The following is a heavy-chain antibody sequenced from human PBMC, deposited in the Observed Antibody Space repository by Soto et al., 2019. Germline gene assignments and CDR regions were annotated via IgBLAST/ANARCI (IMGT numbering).Heavy chain of an antibody. Sequence: ASVKVSCKASGGTFSSYTISWVRQAPGQGLEWMGRINPGGGNTNYAQKFQDRVTITRDTSASTAYMELSSLRSEDTAVYYCARGGEPIDYWGQGTLVTVSS. CDR1: GGTFSSYT. J-gene: IGHJ4*02. V-gene: IGHV1-69*08. CDR2: INPGGGNT. D-gene: IGHD2-21*01. CDR3: ARGGEPIDY.